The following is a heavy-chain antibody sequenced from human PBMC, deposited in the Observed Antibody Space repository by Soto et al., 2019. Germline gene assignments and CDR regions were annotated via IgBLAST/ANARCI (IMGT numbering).Heavy chain of an antibody. CDR3: ARSGGIAAAGNYYYYGMDV. J-gene: IGHJ6*02. V-gene: IGHV1-46*01. CDR1: GYTFTSFS. D-gene: IGHD6-13*01. Sequence: ASVKVSCKASGYTFTSFSVHWVRQAPGQGLEWMGIINPSGGSTSYAQKFQGRVTMTRDTSTSTVYMELSSLRSEDTAVYYCARSGGIAAAGNYYYYGMDVWGQGTTVTV. CDR2: INPSGGST.